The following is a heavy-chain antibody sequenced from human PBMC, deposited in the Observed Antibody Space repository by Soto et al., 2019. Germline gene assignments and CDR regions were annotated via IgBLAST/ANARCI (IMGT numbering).Heavy chain of an antibody. J-gene: IGHJ4*02. Sequence: QVHLQESGPGLVKPSETLSLTCTVSGDSISIDYWSWIRQSPGKGLEWIGFIYYGGSTNYNPSLMSRVTISVDTPKNQFSMKLSSVTAADTAVDYCAKNWNWGSLVHWGQGTLVTVSS. V-gene: IGHV4-59*08. CDR3: AKNWNWGSLVH. D-gene: IGHD7-27*01. CDR2: IYYGGST. CDR1: GDSISIDY.